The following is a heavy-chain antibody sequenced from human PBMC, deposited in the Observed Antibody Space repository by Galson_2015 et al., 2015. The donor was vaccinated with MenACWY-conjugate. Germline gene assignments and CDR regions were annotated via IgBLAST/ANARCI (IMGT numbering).Heavy chain of an antibody. V-gene: IGHV3-7*03. Sequence: SLRLSCAASGFTFSNYWMTWVRQAPGKGLEWVANIKYDDGGKNHLDSVKGRFTISRDNAKKSLYLQMNSLRAEDTAVYYCVRDMNVWGQGTLVTVSS. CDR2: IKYDDGGK. D-gene: IGHD3-16*01. CDR1: GFTFSNYW. J-gene: IGHJ4*02. CDR3: VRDMNV.